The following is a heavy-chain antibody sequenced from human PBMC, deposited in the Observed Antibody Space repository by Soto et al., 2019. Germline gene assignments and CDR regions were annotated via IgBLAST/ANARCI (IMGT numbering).Heavy chain of an antibody. CDR2: ISYDGSNK. J-gene: IGHJ4*02. D-gene: IGHD6-6*01. Sequence: PGGSLRLSCAASGFTFSSYAMHWVRQAPGKGLEWVAVISYDGSNKYYADSVKGRFTISRDNSKNTLYLQMNSLRAEDTAVYYCARGVASSIAARPGVDYWGQGTLVTVSS. V-gene: IGHV3-30-3*01. CDR1: GFTFSSYA. CDR3: ARGVASSIAARPGVDY.